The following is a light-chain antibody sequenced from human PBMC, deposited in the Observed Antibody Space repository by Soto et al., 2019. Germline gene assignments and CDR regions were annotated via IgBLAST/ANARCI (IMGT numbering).Light chain of an antibody. CDR3: QQYETFSN. Sequence: DIQMTQSPSTLSAFVGDRVSITCRASQSISTFLAWYQQKPGKAPKVLIYDASSLESGVPSRFSGSGSGTEFTLTISSLQPDDFATYYCQQYETFSNIGQGTMLEIK. V-gene: IGKV1-5*01. CDR2: DAS. J-gene: IGKJ2*01. CDR1: QSISTF.